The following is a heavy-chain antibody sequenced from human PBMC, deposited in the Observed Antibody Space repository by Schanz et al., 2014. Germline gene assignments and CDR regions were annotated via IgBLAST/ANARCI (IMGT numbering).Heavy chain of an antibody. CDR2: LSGSGGST. V-gene: IGHV3-23*04. CDR3: AREQIMAAAGLVDY. J-gene: IGHJ4*01. Sequence: EVQLVESGGGLVQPGGSLRLSCAASGFTFSDHYMDWVRQAPGKGLEWVSALSGSGGSTYYADSVKGRFTISRDNSKNTLYLQMNSLRAEDTAVYYCAREQIMAAAGLVDYWGHGTLVTVSS. D-gene: IGHD6-13*01. CDR1: GFTFSDHY.